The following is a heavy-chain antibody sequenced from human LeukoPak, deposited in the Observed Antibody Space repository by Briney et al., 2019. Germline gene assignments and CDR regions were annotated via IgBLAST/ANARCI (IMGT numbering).Heavy chain of an antibody. D-gene: IGHD3-10*01. CDR1: GGSISSSTFY. CDR3: ARFGGAVMIRGVERFDP. CDR2: IYYSGST. V-gene: IGHV4-39*07. J-gene: IGHJ5*02. Sequence: SETLSLTCTVSGGSISSSTFYWGWIRQPPGKGLEWIGTIYYSGSTFYNPSLKSRVTVSVDTSKNQFSLKLSSVTAADTALYYCARFGGAVMIRGVERFDPWGQGTLVTVSS.